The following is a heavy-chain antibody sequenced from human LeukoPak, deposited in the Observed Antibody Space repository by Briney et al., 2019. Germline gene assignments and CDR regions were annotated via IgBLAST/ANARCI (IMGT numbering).Heavy chain of an antibody. Sequence: SQTLSLTCTVSGGSISSGGYYWSWIRQPPGKGLEWIGYIYHSGSTYYNPSLKSRVTISVDRSKNQFSLKLSSVTAADTAVYYCATNPYCSSTSCYQFDYWGQGTLVTVSS. CDR2: IYHSGST. V-gene: IGHV4-30-2*01. J-gene: IGHJ4*02. D-gene: IGHD2-2*01. CDR1: GGSISSGGYY. CDR3: ATNPYCSSTSCYQFDY.